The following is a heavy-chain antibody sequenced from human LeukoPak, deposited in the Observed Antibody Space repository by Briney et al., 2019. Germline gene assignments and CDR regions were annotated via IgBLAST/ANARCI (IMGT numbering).Heavy chain of an antibody. V-gene: IGHV4-59*07. Sequence: SDTLSLTCTVSGGSLSRYYWNWIRQPPGKGLEWIGYIYYTEDTNYNPSLKSRVTISVDTSKNQFSLNLSSVTAADTAMYYCARSMTSYGSGIVGGNWGQGTLVTVSS. J-gene: IGHJ4*02. CDR1: GGSLSRYY. CDR2: IYYTEDT. D-gene: IGHD3-10*01. CDR3: ARSMTSYGSGIVGGN.